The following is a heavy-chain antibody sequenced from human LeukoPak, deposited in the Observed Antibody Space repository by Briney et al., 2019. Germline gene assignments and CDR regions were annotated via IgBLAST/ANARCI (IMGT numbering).Heavy chain of an antibody. V-gene: IGHV3-30*18. Sequence: GGSLRLSCAASGFTFSSYGMHWVRQAPGKGLEWVAVISYDGSNKYYADSVKGRFTISRDNSKNTLYLQMNSLRAEDTAVYYCAKVSGGGLYYDGMDVWGQGTTVTVSS. CDR3: AKVSGGGLYYDGMDV. D-gene: IGHD1-14*01. CDR2: ISYDGSNK. J-gene: IGHJ6*02. CDR1: GFTFSSYG.